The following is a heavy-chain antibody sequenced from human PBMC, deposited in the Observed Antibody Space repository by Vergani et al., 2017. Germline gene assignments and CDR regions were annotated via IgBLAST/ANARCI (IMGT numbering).Heavy chain of an antibody. CDR2: ITRGSKSI. Sequence: VQLVESGGGEVQPGRSLTISCATSGFDFTNSAMSWIRQAPGRGLQWVSSITRGSKSIYYADSVKGRFTITRDDVKKSLLLRMNNLKVDDTAIYYCARTRSPIAMIRQFEQWGQGTLVTVSS. D-gene: IGHD5-18*01. J-gene: IGHJ4*02. V-gene: IGHV3-21*01. CDR1: GFDFTNSA. CDR3: ARTRSPIAMIRQFEQ.